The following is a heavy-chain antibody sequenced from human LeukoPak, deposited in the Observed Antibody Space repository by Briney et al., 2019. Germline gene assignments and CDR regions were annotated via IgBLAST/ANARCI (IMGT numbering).Heavy chain of an antibody. CDR2: IRSKAYGVTT. J-gene: IGHJ4*02. D-gene: IGHD6-13*01. CDR3: SRDSSWSFDY. Sequence: GGSLRLSCTASGFTFGDYAMTWVRQAPGKGLECVRFIRSKAYGVTTEYAASVEGRFTISRDDSKSIVYLQMNSPKTEDTAVYYCSRDSSWSFDYWGQGTLVTVSS. V-gene: IGHV3-49*04. CDR1: GFTFGDYA.